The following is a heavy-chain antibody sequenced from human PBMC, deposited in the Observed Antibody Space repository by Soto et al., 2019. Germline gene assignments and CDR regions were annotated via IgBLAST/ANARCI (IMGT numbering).Heavy chain of an antibody. V-gene: IGHV3-30-3*01. D-gene: IGHD6-6*01. J-gene: IGHJ6*02. CDR3: ARDGGPGGYSSSSGYYYYGMDV. CDR1: GFTFSSYA. Sequence: GGSVRLSCAASGFTFSSYAMHWVRQAPGKGLEWVAVISYDGSNKYYADSVKGRFTISRDNSKNTLYLQMNSLRAEDTAVYYCARDGGPGGYSSSSGYYYYGMDVWGQGTTVTVSS. CDR2: ISYDGSNK.